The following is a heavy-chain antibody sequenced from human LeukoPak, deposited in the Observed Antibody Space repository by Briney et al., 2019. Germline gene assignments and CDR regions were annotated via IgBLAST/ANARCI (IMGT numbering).Heavy chain of an antibody. V-gene: IGHV4-34*01. CDR3: TRMTAGHDY. D-gene: IGHD2-21*02. J-gene: IGHJ4*02. CDR1: GGSISGYY. Sequence: SETLSLTCTVSGGSISGYYWSWIRQTPGKGLEWIGEINHSGYTNDSPSLKSRVTLSIDTSRKQFSLNLRSVTVADTGIYYCTRMTAGHDYWGQGTLVTVSS. CDR2: INHSGYT.